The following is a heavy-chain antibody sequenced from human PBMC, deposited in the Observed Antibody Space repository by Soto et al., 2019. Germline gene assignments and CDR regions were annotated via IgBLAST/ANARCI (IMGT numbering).Heavy chain of an antibody. CDR3: ARGPRLWFGELLNNYYYYMDV. CDR1: GGSFSGYY. CDR2: INHSGST. J-gene: IGHJ6*03. V-gene: IGHV4-34*01. D-gene: IGHD3-10*01. Sequence: SETLSLTCAVYGGSFSGYYWSWIRQPPWKGLEWIGEINHSGSTNYNPSLKSRVTISVDTSKNQFSLKLSSVTAADTAVYYCARGPRLWFGELLNNYYYYMDVWGKGTTVT.